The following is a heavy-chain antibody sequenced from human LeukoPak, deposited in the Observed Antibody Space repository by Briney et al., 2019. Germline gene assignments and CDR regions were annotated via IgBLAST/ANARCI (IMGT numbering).Heavy chain of an antibody. CDR1: GGSISSYC. Sequence: PSETLSLTCTVSGGSISSYCWSWIRQPPGKGLEWIGYIYYSGSTNYNPSLKSRVTISVDTSKNQFSLKLSSVTAADTAVYYCARRYGSGSYYNGYRTKNNWFDPWGQGTLVTVSS. CDR2: IYYSGST. V-gene: IGHV4-59*01. D-gene: IGHD3-10*01. J-gene: IGHJ5*02. CDR3: ARRYGSGSYYNGYRTKNNWFDP.